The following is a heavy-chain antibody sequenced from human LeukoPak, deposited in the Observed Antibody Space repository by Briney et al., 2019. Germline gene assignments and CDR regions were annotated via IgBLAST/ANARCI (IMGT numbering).Heavy chain of an antibody. CDR1: GFMFSTYE. Sequence: PGGSLRLSCAASGFMFSTYEMNWVRQAPGKGLEWLSYISYNGRSIYYADSVKGRFTISRDNAKNTLYLQMNSLRAEDTAVYYCAKDRVTMIVVVIRELAFDIWGQGTMVTVSS. CDR3: AKDRVTMIVVVIRELAFDI. J-gene: IGHJ3*02. D-gene: IGHD3-22*01. V-gene: IGHV3-48*03. CDR2: ISYNGRSI.